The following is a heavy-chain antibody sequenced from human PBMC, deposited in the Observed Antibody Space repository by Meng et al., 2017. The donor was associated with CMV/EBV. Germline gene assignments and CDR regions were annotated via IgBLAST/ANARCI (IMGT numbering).Heavy chain of an antibody. V-gene: IGHV3-9*01. CDR3: AKDIGYGGNSLYGMDV. J-gene: IGHJ6*02. Sequence: SLKISCAASGFTFDYYAMHWVRQAPGKGLEWVSGISWNSGSIGYADSVKGRFTISRDSAKNSLYLQMNRLRAEDTALYYRAKDIGYGGNSLYGMDVWGQGTTVTVSS. D-gene: IGHD4-23*01. CDR2: ISWNSGSI. CDR1: GFTFDYYA.